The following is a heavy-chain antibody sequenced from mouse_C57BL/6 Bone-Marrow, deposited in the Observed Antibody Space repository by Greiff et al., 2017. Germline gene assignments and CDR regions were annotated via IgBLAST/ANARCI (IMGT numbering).Heavy chain of an antibody. CDR3: AAYYGSSFPFAY. J-gene: IGHJ3*01. V-gene: IGHV3-6*01. CDR2: ISYDGSN. Sequence: ESGPGLVKPSQSLSLTCSVTGYSITSGYYWNWIRQFPGNKLEWMGYISYDGSNNYNPSLKNRISITRDTSKNQFFLKLNSVTTEDTATYYCAAYYGSSFPFAYWGQGTLVTVSA. D-gene: IGHD1-1*01. CDR1: GYSITSGYY.